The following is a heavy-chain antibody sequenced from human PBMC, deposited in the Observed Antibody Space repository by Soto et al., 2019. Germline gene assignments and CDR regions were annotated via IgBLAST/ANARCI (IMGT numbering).Heavy chain of an antibody. Sequence: SETLSLTCAASGGSFSGYYRSWIRQPPGKGLEWFGEINHSGSTNYNPALRSLVTISVDTSKDQFSLKLSSVTAADTAVYYCAGEERGRWYPVDVWGQGTTVTVSS. CDR2: INHSGST. D-gene: IGHD6-13*01. CDR3: AGEERGRWYPVDV. J-gene: IGHJ6*02. V-gene: IGHV4-34*01. CDR1: GGSFSGYY.